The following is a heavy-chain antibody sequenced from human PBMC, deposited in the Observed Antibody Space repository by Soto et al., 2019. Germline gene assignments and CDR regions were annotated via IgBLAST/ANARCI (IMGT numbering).Heavy chain of an antibody. D-gene: IGHD3-3*01. Sequence: PGGSLRLSCAASGSTFSDYYMSWIRQAPGKGLEWVSYISSSGSTIYYADSVKGRFTISRDNAKNSLYLQMNSLRAEDTAVYYCAREKLRFLEWLSYYYGMDVWGQGTTVTVSS. V-gene: IGHV3-11*01. CDR1: GSTFSDYY. J-gene: IGHJ6*02. CDR3: AREKLRFLEWLSYYYGMDV. CDR2: ISSSGSTI.